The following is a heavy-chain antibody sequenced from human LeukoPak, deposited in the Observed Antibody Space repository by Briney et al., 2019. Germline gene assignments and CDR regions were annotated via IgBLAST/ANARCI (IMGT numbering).Heavy chain of an antibody. D-gene: IGHD6-6*01. CDR1: GGSISSYY. CDR3: ARYSSSFSEFDY. CDR2: IYYSGST. V-gene: IGHV4-59*06. J-gene: IGHJ4*02. Sequence: KSSETLSLTCTVSGGSISSYYWSWIRQHPGKGLEWIGYIYYSGSTYYNPSLKSRVTISVDTSKNQSSLKLSSVTAADTAVYYCARYSSSFSEFDYWGQGTLVTVSS.